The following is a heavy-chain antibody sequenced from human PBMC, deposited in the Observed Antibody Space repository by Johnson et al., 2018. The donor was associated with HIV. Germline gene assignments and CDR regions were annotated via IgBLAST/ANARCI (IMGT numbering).Heavy chain of an antibody. CDR2: IWYDGSNK. V-gene: IGHV3-33*06. D-gene: IGHD3-10*01. Sequence: VQLVESGGGVVQPGRSLRLSCAASGFTFSSYAMHWVRQAPGKGLEWVAVIWYDGSNKDYADSVKGRFTISRDNSKNTRYLQMNSLRAEDTAVYYCAKDKGRGACDSWGQGTMVTVSS. CDR3: AKDKGRGACDS. J-gene: IGHJ3*02. CDR1: GFTFSSYA.